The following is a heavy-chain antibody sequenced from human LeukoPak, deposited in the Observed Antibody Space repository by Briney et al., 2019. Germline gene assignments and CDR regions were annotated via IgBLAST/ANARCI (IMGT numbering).Heavy chain of an antibody. J-gene: IGHJ5*01. CDR3: ARRGSSDSRGYENWFDS. CDR2: IYPGDSDT. V-gene: IGHV5-51*01. Sequence: GESLKISCKGSGYSFNSYWIAWVRQMPGKGLESMGIIYPGDSDTRYSPSFQGQVTISVDKSISTAYLQWSSLKASDTAIYYCARRGSSDSRGYENWFDSWGQGTLVTVSS. CDR1: GYSFNSYW. D-gene: IGHD3-22*01.